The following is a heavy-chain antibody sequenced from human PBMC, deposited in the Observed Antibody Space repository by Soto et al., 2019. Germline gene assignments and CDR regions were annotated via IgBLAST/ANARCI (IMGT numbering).Heavy chain of an antibody. J-gene: IGHJ4*02. D-gene: IGHD3-16*01. CDR3: ARGRGMITFGGALRYFDY. CDR1: GGSFSGYY. CDR2: INHSGST. Sequence: PSETLSLTCAVYGGSFSGYYWSWIRQPPGKGLEWIGEINHSGSTNYNPSLKSRVTISVDTSKNQFSLKLSSVTAADTAVYYCARGRGMITFGGALRYFDYWGRGTLVTVSS. V-gene: IGHV4-34*01.